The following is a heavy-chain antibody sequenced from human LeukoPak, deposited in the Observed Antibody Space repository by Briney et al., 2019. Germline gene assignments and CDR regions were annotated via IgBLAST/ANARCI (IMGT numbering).Heavy chain of an antibody. CDR1: GYTFTGYY. Sequence: SVKVSCKASGYTFTGYYMHWVRQAPGQGLEWMGGIIPIFGTANYAQKFQGRVTITADKSTSTAYMELSSLRSEDTAVYYCASVSPSSYYYYYYMDVWGKGTTVTVSS. CDR2: IIPIFGTA. CDR3: ASVSPSSYYYYYYMDV. J-gene: IGHJ6*03. D-gene: IGHD2/OR15-2a*01. V-gene: IGHV1-69*06.